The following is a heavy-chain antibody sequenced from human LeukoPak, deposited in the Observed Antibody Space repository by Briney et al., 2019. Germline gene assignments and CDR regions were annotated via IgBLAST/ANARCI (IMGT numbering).Heavy chain of an antibody. CDR2: XXXXXNNI. CDR1: GFTFSSYA. V-gene: IGHV3-23*01. Sequence: GGSLRLSCAASGFTFSSYAMNWVRQAPGKGLXXXXXXXXXXNNINYAGSVKGRFTTSRDNSQNTLYLQMNSLRADDTAVYYCAKDQGTAIFGMIIPDWYFDLWGRGTLVTVSS. D-gene: IGHD3-3*01. J-gene: IGHJ2*01. CDR3: AKDQGTAIFGMIIPDWYFDL.